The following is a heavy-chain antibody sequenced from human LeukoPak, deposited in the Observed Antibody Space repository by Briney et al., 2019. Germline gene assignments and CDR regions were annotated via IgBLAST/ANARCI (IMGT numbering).Heavy chain of an antibody. D-gene: IGHD4-23*01. V-gene: IGHV4-30-4*08. Sequence: KPSETLSLTCTVSGGSISSSSYYWSWIRQPPGKGLEWIGYIYYSGSTYYNPSLKSRVTISVDTSKNQFSLKLSSVTAADTAVYYCARDRGTTVVTRCAFDIWGQGTMVTVSS. CDR2: IYYSGST. CDR3: ARDRGTTVVTRCAFDI. CDR1: GGSISSSSYY. J-gene: IGHJ3*02.